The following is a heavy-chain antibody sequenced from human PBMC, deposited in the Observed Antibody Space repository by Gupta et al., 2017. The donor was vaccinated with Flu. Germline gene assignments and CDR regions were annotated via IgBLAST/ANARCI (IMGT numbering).Heavy chain of an antibody. Sequence: HLVQSGDEVKKRGASVKVSCTVSGYPFLSYGISWVRRPPGQGLEWVGWTGAYNGPRLFAQRFEGRATMTTDPATNSAYLELTDLRPDDTAVYYCARDALGSSVPRLYYLDFWGRGTLVSVSS. CDR3: ARDALGSSVPRLYYLDF. J-gene: IGHJ4*02. CDR1: GYPFLSYG. D-gene: IGHD1-26*01. V-gene: IGHV1-18*01. CDR2: TGAYNGPR.